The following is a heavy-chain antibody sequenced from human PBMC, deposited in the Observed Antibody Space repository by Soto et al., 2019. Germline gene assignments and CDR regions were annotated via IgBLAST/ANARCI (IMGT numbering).Heavy chain of an antibody. V-gene: IGHV4-59*01. J-gene: IGHJ4*02. CDR1: GRSISSYY. D-gene: IGHD1-26*01. Sequence: PTETLSLTCTVSGRSISSYYLRWVRQPPGKGLEWIGEIYYSGSTNYNPSLKSRVTISVDKSKNQFSLKLSSVTAADTAVYYCARGEDYFDYWGQGTLVTVSS. CDR3: ARGEDYFDY. CDR2: IYYSGST.